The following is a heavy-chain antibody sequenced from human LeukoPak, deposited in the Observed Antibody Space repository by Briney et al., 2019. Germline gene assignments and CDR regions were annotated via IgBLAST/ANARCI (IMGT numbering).Heavy chain of an antibody. CDR2: ISGDGTAR. V-gene: IGHV3-74*01. D-gene: IGHD3-10*01. J-gene: IGHJ5*02. CDR3: VRGRGSYGWFDP. CDR1: GFTFSSYA. Sequence: GGSLRLSCAASGFTFSSYAMSWVRQAPGKGLVWVSRISGDGTARNYADSVKGRFTISRDDAKNTVDLQMNSLRGEDTAVYYCVRGRGSYGWFDPWGQGTLVTVSS.